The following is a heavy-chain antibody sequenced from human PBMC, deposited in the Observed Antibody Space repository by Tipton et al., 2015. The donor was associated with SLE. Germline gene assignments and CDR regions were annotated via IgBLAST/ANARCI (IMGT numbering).Heavy chain of an antibody. D-gene: IGHD2-15*01. J-gene: IGHJ4*02. CDR3: ASGGKRRPVLAPAVEI. Sequence: TLSLTCTVSGGSISRSSYYWAWIRQPPGKGLEWIGSVYYSGSTYYNPSLKSRVTISVDTSKNQFSLKLSSVTAADTAVYYCASGGKRRPVLAPAVEIWGPGSLVTVSS. V-gene: IGHV4-39*07. CDR2: VYYSGST. CDR1: GGSISRSSYY.